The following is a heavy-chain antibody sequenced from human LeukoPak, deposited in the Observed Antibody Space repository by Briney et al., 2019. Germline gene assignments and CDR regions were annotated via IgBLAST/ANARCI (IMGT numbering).Heavy chain of an antibody. CDR2: IRYDGSNK. Sequence: GGSLRLSCAASGFTFSSYGMHWVRQAPGKGLEWVAFIRYDGSNKYYADSVKGRFTISRDNSKNTLYLQMNSLRAEDTAVYYCAKVPMDTAIGDYWGQGTLVTVSS. D-gene: IGHD5-18*01. CDR1: GFTFSSYG. V-gene: IGHV3-30*02. J-gene: IGHJ4*02. CDR3: AKVPMDTAIGDY.